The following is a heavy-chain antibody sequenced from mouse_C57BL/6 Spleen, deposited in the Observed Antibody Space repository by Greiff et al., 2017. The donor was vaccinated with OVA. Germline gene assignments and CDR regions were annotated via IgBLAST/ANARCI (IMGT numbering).Heavy chain of an antibody. J-gene: IGHJ1*03. CDR1: GFNITDSY. CDR3: TSPISNTVRGYFDV. CDR2: FDPEDGDT. Sequence: VPLQQSGAELVRPGASVKLSCTASGFNITDSYMHWVKQRPEPGLVWIGRFDPEDGDTEYAPKFQGKATMTADTSSNTAYLQLSSLTSEDTAVYYCTSPISNTVRGYFDVWGTGTTVTVSS. D-gene: IGHD1-1*01. V-gene: IGHV14-1*01.